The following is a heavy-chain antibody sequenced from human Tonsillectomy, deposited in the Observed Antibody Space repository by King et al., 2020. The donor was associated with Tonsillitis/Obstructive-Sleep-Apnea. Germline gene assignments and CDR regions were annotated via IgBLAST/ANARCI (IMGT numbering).Heavy chain of an antibody. Sequence: VQLQQWGAGLLKPSETLSLTCAVYGGSFSGYYWSWIRQPPGKGLEWIGEINHSGSTNCNPSLKSRVTISVDTSKNQFSLKLDSVTAADTAVYYCTRGTATDHEGGNYFDYWGQGTLVTVSS. CDR3: TRGTATDHEGGNYFDY. V-gene: IGHV4-34*01. CDR1: GGSFSGYY. D-gene: IGHD5-12*01. J-gene: IGHJ4*02. CDR2: INHSGST.